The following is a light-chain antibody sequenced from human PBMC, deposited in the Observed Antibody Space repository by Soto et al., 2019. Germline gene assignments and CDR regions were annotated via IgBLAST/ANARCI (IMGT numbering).Light chain of an antibody. Sequence: QSALTQPASVSGSPGQSIAISCTGTSSDVGGYNYVSWYQQHPGKTPNLMIYDVSNRPSGVSNRFSGTKSCNTASLTISGLQADDEADYYCSSYTSSSTWVFGGGTKVTVL. V-gene: IGLV2-14*01. CDR3: SSYTSSSTWV. J-gene: IGLJ3*02. CDR1: SSDVGGYNY. CDR2: DVS.